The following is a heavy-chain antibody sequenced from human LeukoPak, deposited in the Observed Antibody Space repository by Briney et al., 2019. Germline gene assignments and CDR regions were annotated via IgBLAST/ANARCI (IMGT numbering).Heavy chain of an antibody. CDR2: INTDGNST. V-gene: IGHV3-74*01. CDR1: GFTFSSYW. CDR3: ARDAYSSSPKPDY. D-gene: IGHD6-6*01. Sequence: GGSLRLSCAASGFTFSSYWMHWVRQAPGKGLVWVSRINTDGNSTSYADSVKGRFTISRDNAKNTLYLQMNSLRAEDTAVYYCARDAYSSSPKPDYWGQGTLVTVSS. J-gene: IGHJ4*02.